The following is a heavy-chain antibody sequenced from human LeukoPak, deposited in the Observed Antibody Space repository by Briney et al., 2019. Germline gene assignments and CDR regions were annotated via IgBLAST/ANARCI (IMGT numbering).Heavy chain of an antibody. CDR1: GGSISSSSYY. V-gene: IGHV4-39*01. CDR3: ARLQGAYSSGWRIKHSNCFDP. Sequence: PSETLSLTCTVSGGSISSSSYYWGWIRQPPGKGLEWIGSIYYSGSTYYNPSLKSRVTISVDTSKNQFSLRLSSMAAADTALYYCARLQGAYSSGWRIKHSNCFDPWGQGTLVTVSS. D-gene: IGHD6-19*01. J-gene: IGHJ5*02. CDR2: IYYSGST.